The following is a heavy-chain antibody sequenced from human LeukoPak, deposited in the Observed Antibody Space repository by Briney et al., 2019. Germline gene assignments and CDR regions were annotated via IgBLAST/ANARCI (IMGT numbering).Heavy chain of an antibody. Sequence: SETLSLTCTVSGGSLSSSSYYWGWIRPPPGKRLGWIGGNYYSGSTNYNPSLKSRVTISVDTSKDQFSLKLSSVTAADTAVYYCAGGYSYGYETKDYYYYMDVWGKGTTVTISS. CDR3: AGGYSYGYETKDYYYYMDV. CDR1: GGSLSSSSYY. J-gene: IGHJ6*03. D-gene: IGHD5-18*01. V-gene: IGHV4-61*01. CDR2: NYYSGST.